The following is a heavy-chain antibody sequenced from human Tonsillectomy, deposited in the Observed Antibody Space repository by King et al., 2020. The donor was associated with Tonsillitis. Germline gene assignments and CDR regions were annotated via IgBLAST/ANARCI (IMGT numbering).Heavy chain of an antibody. Sequence: QLVQSGAEVKKPGSSVKVSCKASGGTFSSYAINWVRQAPGQGLEWMGRIIPILGIANYAQKFQGRVTITADKSTSTAYMKLSSLRSEDTAVYYCAGGYSSGWYVPNYWGQGTLVTVSS. D-gene: IGHD6-19*01. CDR2: IIPILGIA. CDR1: GGTFSSYA. J-gene: IGHJ4*02. V-gene: IGHV1-69*04. CDR3: AGGYSSGWYVPNY.